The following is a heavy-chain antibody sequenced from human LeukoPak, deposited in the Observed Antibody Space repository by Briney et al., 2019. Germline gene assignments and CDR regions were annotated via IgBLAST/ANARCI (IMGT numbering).Heavy chain of an antibody. CDR1: GFTFSAYY. Sequence: GGSLRLSCAASGFTFSAYYMTWIRQAPGKGLEWVSYISSSGSTIYYADSVKGRFTISRDNAKNSLYLQMNSLRAEDTAVYYCARVGYTMVRGGGAYYYYYYMDVWGKGTTVTISS. V-gene: IGHV3-11*01. CDR2: ISSSGSTI. CDR3: ARVGYTMVRGGGAYYYYYYMDV. D-gene: IGHD3-10*01. J-gene: IGHJ6*03.